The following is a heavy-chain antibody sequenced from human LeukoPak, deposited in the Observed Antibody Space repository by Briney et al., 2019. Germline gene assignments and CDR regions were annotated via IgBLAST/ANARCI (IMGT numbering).Heavy chain of an antibody. V-gene: IGHV1-69*01. D-gene: IGHD4-23*01. CDR3: AKYGDDYGGNGLDY. Sequence: ASVKVSCKASGGTFSSYAISWVRQAPGQGLEWMGGIIPIFGTANYAQKFQGRVTITADESTSTAYMELSSLRSEDTAVYYCAKYGDDYGGNGLDYWGQGTLVTVSS. CDR1: GGTFSSYA. J-gene: IGHJ4*02. CDR2: IIPIFGTA.